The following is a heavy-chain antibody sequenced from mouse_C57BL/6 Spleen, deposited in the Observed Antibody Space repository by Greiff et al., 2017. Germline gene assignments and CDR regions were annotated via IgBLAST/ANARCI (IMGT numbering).Heavy chain of an antibody. CDR1: GYTFTSYW. Sequence: QVQLQQPGAELVRPGSSVKLSCKASGYTFTSYWLDWVKQRPGQGLEWIGNIYPSDSETHYNQKFKDKATLTVDKSSSTAYMQLSSLTSEDSAVYYCARGIPYYYGSSPFAYWGQGTLVTVSA. CDR3: ARGIPYYYGSSPFAY. J-gene: IGHJ3*01. V-gene: IGHV1-61*01. CDR2: IYPSDSET. D-gene: IGHD1-1*01.